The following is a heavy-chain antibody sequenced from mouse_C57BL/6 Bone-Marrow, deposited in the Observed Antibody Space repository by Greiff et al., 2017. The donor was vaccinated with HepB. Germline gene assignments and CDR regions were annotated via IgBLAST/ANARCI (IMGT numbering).Heavy chain of an antibody. J-gene: IGHJ4*01. CDR1: GYAFSSSW. Sequence: VKLMESGPELVKPGASVKISCKASGYAFSSSWMNWVKQRPGKGLEWIGRIYPGDGDTNYNGKFKGKATLTADKSSSTAYMQLSSLTSEDSAVYFCARVYYGSSPWAMDYWGQGTSVTFSS. D-gene: IGHD1-1*01. CDR2: IYPGDGDT. CDR3: ARVYYGSSPWAMDY. V-gene: IGHV1-82*01.